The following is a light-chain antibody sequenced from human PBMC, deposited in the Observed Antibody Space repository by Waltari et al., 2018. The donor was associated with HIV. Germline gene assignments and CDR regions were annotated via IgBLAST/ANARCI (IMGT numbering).Light chain of an antibody. CDR3: NSRDTNGNHHVI. J-gene: IGLJ2*01. CDR1: SPRNYY. CDR2: DPD. Sequence: SSELTQDPAVSVALGQTVRITCQGDSPRNYYANWYQQKPGQAPVLVMYDPDNRPSGIPARFSGSRSGNTASLIITGAQAEDEADYYCNSRDTNGNHHVIFGGGTKLTVL. V-gene: IGLV3-19*01.